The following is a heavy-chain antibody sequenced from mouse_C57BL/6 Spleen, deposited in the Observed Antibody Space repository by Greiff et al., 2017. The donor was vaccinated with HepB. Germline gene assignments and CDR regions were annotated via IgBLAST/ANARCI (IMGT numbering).Heavy chain of an antibody. V-gene: IGHV1-84*01. Sequence: QVQLQQSGPELAKPGASVKISCKASGYTFTDYYINWVKQRPGQGLEWIGWIYPGNGDTKYNEKFKGKATLTVDTSASTAYMQLSSLTSEDSAGYCGESSDDDYKGFGCWGHGTTVTVAS. CDR2: IYPGNGDT. J-gene: IGHJ2*01. CDR3: ESSDDDYKGFGC. CDR1: GYTFTDYY. D-gene: IGHD2-3*01.